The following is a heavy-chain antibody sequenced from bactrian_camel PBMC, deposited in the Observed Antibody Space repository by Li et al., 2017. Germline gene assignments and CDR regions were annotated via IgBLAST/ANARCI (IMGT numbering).Heavy chain of an antibody. Sequence: HVQLVESGGGLVQPGGSLRLSCAASGFTFSTTYMGWVRQAPGKGPEWVASIAVAGDATYYPNSVEGRFTISRDNIKNTVYLQLNSLKPEDTAMYYCANWWNFWGQGTQVTVS. V-gene: IGHV3S5*01. CDR3: ANWWNF. CDR2: IAVAGDAT. CDR1: GFTFSTTY. J-gene: IGHJ4*01. D-gene: IGHD7*01.